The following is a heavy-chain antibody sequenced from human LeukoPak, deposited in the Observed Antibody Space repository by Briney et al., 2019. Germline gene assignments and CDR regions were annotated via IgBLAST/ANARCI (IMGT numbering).Heavy chain of an antibody. CDR1: GYTFTDYY. J-gene: IGHJ3*02. Sequence: GASVKVSCKASGYTFTDYYIHWVRQAPGQGLEWLGWIYPKSGSTNSAQKFQGRVTMTRDTSINTAYMELSRLTSDDTAVYYCARGHFGMNYYDSSGYYQRPFDIWGQGTMVTVSS. CDR3: ARGHFGMNYYDSSGYYQRPFDI. CDR2: IYPKSGST. V-gene: IGHV1-2*02. D-gene: IGHD3-22*01.